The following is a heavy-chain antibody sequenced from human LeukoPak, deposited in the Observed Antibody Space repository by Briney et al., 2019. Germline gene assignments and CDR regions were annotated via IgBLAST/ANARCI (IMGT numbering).Heavy chain of an antibody. CDR3: ARDVGYRSWFDP. CDR1: AFSFSNYN. Sequence: GGSLRLSCVGSAFSFSNYNMHWVRQAPGKGLEWVSYISISSSTIYYADSVKGRFTISRDNAKNSLYLQMNNLGAGDTAVYYCARDVGYRSWFDPWGQGTLVTVSS. D-gene: IGHD5-18*01. CDR2: ISISSSTI. V-gene: IGHV3-48*01. J-gene: IGHJ5*02.